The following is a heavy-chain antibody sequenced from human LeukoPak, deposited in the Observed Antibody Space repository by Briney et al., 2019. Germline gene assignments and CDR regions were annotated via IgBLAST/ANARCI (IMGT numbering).Heavy chain of an antibody. CDR1: GFTFSSYA. D-gene: IGHD1-26*01. Sequence: GGSLRLSCAASGFTFSSYAMHWVRQAPGKGLEWVAVILYDGSNKYYADSVKGRFTISRDNSKNTLYLQMNSLRAEDTAVYYCATVSGSYTNPGYFDYWGQGTLVTVSS. CDR3: ATVSGSYTNPGYFDY. J-gene: IGHJ4*02. V-gene: IGHV3-30-3*01. CDR2: ILYDGSNK.